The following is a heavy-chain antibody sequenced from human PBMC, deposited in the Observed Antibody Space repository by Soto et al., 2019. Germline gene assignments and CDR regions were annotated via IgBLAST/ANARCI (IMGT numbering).Heavy chain of an antibody. V-gene: IGHV4-30-2*03. Sequence: PSETLSLTCAVSGGSISSGGYSWSWIRQPPGKGLEWIGYIYYSGGPYYNPSLKSRVTISVDTSKNRFSLKLSSVTAADTAVYYCARHADTAMVRPPFDPWGQGTLVTVSS. CDR3: ARHADTAMVRPPFDP. CDR2: IYYSGGP. D-gene: IGHD5-18*01. J-gene: IGHJ5*02. CDR1: GGSISSGGYS.